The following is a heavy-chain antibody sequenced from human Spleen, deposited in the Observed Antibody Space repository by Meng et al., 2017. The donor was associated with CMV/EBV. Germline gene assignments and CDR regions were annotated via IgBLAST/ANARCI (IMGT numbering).Heavy chain of an antibody. J-gene: IGHJ5*02. V-gene: IGHV1-2*02. D-gene: IGHD2-2*01. CDR1: TCYY. Sequence: TCYYIHCVRHAPGQGLEWVGWLNPNSGGPSCAQMFRGRVTMARDTSISTAYMELSRLGPDDTAVYYCARSGYCSSTSCYAGRDWFDPWGQGTLVTVSS. CDR3: ARSGYCSSTSCYAGRDWFDP. CDR2: LNPNSGGP.